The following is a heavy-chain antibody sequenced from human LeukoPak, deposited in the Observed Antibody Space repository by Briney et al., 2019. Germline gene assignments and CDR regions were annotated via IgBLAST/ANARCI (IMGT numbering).Heavy chain of an antibody. CDR3: ARDAGYSSGYYFDY. CDR2: ISGSGSTI. D-gene: IGHD6-25*01. V-gene: IGHV3-48*03. CDR1: GFTFSSYE. Sequence: GGSLRLSCAASGFTFSSYEMNWVRQAPGKGLEWVSYISGSGSTIYYADSVKGRFTISRDNAENSLYLQMNSLRGEDTAVYYCARDAGYSSGYYFDYWGQGTLVTVSS. J-gene: IGHJ4*02.